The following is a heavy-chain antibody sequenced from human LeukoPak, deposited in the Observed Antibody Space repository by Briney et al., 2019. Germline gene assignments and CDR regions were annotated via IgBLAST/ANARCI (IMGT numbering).Heavy chain of an antibody. Sequence: SETLSLTCAVYGGSFSGYYWSWIRQPPGKGLEWIGEINHSGSTNYNPSLKSRVTVSVDTSKNQFSLKLSSVTAADTAVYYCARGRSFGYWGQGTLVTVSS. J-gene: IGHJ4*02. CDR2: INHSGST. CDR1: GGSFSGYY. D-gene: IGHD1-14*01. CDR3: ARGRSFGY. V-gene: IGHV4-34*01.